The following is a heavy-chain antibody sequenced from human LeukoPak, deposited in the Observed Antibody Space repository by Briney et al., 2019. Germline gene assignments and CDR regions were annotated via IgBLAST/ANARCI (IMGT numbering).Heavy chain of an antibody. Sequence: GGSLRLSCAASGFSVSNNYMGWVRQAPGKGLEWVSVIYSGGSTFYADSVKGRFTISRDNSKNTLYLQMNSLRAEDMAVYYCASDSYSPEYFQHWGQGTLVTVSS. CDR3: ASDSYSPEYFQH. CDR2: IYSGGST. J-gene: IGHJ1*01. V-gene: IGHV3-66*01. CDR1: GFSVSNNY. D-gene: IGHD2-15*01.